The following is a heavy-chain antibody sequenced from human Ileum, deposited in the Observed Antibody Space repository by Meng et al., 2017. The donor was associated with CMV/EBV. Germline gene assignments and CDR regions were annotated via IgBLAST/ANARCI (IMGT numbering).Heavy chain of an antibody. CDR1: FSFCSYA. CDR2: ISYDESKK. CDR3: ARDQEMGFYYGSGSYYY. Sequence: FSFCSYAIHCVRQAPGKGLEWVAVISYDESKKYYADSVKGRFTISRDNSKNTLYLQMNSLRAEDTAMYYCARDQEMGFYYGSGSYYYWGQGTLVTVSS. D-gene: IGHD3-10*01. V-gene: IGHV3-30*04. J-gene: IGHJ4*02.